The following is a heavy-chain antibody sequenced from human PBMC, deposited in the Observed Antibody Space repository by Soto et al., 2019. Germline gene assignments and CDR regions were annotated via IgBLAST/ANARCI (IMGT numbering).Heavy chain of an antibody. Sequence: SETLSLTCTVSGGSISSGDYYWSWIRQPPGKGLEWIGYIYYSGSTYYNPSLKSRVTISVDTSKNQFSLKLSSVTAADTAVYYCARDYYDSSGYPYWFDPWGQGTLVTVS. D-gene: IGHD3-22*01. CDR1: GGSISSGDYY. V-gene: IGHV4-30-4*01. CDR2: IYYSGST. J-gene: IGHJ5*02. CDR3: ARDYYDSSGYPYWFDP.